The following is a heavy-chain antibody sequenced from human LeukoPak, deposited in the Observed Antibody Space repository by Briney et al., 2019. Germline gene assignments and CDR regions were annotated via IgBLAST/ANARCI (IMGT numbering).Heavy chain of an antibody. V-gene: IGHV4-34*01. Sequence: SETLSLTCAVYGGSLSGYYWSWIRQPPEKGLEWSGEINHSGSTNYNPSLKSRVTISADTSKNQFSLKLSSVTAADTVVYYCARGPVWRRLLLSVSRRGGYFDYWGQGILVTVSS. J-gene: IGHJ4*02. D-gene: IGHD2-15*01. CDR3: ARGPVWRRLLLSVSRRGGYFDY. CDR1: GGSLSGYY. CDR2: INHSGST.